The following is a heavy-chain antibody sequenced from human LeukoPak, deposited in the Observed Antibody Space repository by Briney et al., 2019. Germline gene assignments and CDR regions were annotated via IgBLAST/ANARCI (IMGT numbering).Heavy chain of an antibody. CDR1: GFIFSGCG. D-gene: IGHD3-22*01. V-gene: IGHV3-21*01. CDR3: ARDRSGDGAFDI. CDR2: ISSGSSYI. Sequence: GGSLRLSCAASGFIFSGCGMYWVRQAPGKGLEWVASISSGSSYIYYADSVTGRFTTSRDNAKNSMYLQMNSLRAEDTAMYYCARDRSGDGAFDIWGQGTMVAVSS. J-gene: IGHJ3*02.